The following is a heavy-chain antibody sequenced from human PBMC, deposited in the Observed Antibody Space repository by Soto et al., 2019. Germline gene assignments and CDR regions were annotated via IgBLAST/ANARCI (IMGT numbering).Heavy chain of an antibody. J-gene: IGHJ4*02. V-gene: IGHV3-48*02. CDR3: ARDRVGLDY. D-gene: IGHD3-16*01. CDR1: GFTFSNYN. CDR2: ISTTRTTI. Sequence: EVQLVESGGGLVQPGGSRKLSCEASGFTFSNYNMNWVRQAPGKGLEWLAYISTTRTTIYYADSVKGRFTIARDNVKSSLYLYMNSLRDEDTAVYYCARDRVGLDYWGQGTRVTVSS.